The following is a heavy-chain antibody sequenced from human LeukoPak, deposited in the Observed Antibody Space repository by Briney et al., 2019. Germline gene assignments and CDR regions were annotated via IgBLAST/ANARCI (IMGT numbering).Heavy chain of an antibody. Sequence: SETLSLTCTVSGGSISSYYWSWIRQPPGKGLEWIGYIYYSGSTNYNPSLKSRVTISVDTSKNQFSLKLSSVTAADTAVYYCARRRTSSGWFKFLDYWGQGTLVTVSS. CDR1: GGSISSYY. CDR3: ARRRTSSGWFKFLDY. V-gene: IGHV4-59*12. CDR2: IYYSGST. J-gene: IGHJ4*02. D-gene: IGHD6-19*01.